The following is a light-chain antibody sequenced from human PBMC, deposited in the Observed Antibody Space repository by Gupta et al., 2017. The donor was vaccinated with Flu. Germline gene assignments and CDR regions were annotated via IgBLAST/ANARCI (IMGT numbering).Light chain of an antibody. CDR2: KDS. Sequence: SYELTPPPPVSVSPGQTARITCPGDALPKQYAYWYQQKPGQAPVLVIYKDSERPSGIPERFSGSSSGTTVTLTISGVQAEDEADYYCQSADSSGTYQVFGGGTKLTVL. V-gene: IGLV3-25*02. CDR1: ALPKQY. CDR3: QSADSSGTYQV. J-gene: IGLJ3*02.